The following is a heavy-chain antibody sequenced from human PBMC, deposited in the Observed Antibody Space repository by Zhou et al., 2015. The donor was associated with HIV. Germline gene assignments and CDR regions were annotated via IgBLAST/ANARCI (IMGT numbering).Heavy chain of an antibody. J-gene: IGHJ2*01. V-gene: IGHV1-69*13. CDR2: IVPTLETT. D-gene: IGHD2/OR15-2a*01. CDR3: AREHSPSFDFKTRFFDL. CDR1: GYTFTNYG. Sequence: QVQLVQSGAEVKKPGASVKVSCKASGYTFTNYGITWVRQAPGQGLEWMGAIVPTLETTNYAPKFQGRLIITADESTSTAYMELTGLRPEDTSIYFCAREHSPSFDFKTRFFDLWGRGTLVTVSA.